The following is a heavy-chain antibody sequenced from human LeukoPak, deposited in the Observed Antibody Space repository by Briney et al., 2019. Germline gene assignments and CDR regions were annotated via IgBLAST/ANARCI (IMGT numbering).Heavy chain of an antibody. J-gene: IGHJ6*03. Sequence: PSETLSLTCTVSGYSISSGYYWGWIRQPPGKGLEWIGSIYHSGSTYYNPSLKSRVTISVDTSKNQFSLKLSSVTAADTAVYYCARRLRGYYMDVWGKGTTVTISS. CDR3: ARRLRGYYMDV. CDR1: GYSISSGYY. CDR2: IYHSGST. V-gene: IGHV4-38-2*02.